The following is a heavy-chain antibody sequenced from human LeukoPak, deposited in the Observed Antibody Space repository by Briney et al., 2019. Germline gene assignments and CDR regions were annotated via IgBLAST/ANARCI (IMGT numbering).Heavy chain of an antibody. Sequence: ASVKVSCKASGYTFNAYFIHWVRQAPGQGLEWMGWINPNSGGAHYAQKFQGRVTMTRDTSISTAYMELYRLKPDDTAFYYCTRGGLLGGTEFDSWGQGTLVTVSS. CDR2: INPNSGGA. V-gene: IGHV1-2*02. CDR1: GYTFNAYF. J-gene: IGHJ4*02. CDR3: TRGGLLGGTEFDS. D-gene: IGHD1-26*01.